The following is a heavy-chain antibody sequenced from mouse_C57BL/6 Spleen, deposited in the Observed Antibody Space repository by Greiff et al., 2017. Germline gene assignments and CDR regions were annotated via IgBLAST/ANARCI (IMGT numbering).Heavy chain of an antibody. D-gene: IGHD2-1*01. Sequence: VQLQQPGAELVRPGSSVKLSCKASGYTFTSYWMHWVKQRPIQGLEWIGNIDPSDSETHYNQKFKDKATLTVDKSSSTAYMQLSSLTSEDSAVYYCARQGGNYPFYAMDYWGQGTSVTVSS. CDR3: ARQGGNYPFYAMDY. J-gene: IGHJ4*01. CDR2: IDPSDSET. CDR1: GYTFTSYW. V-gene: IGHV1-52*01.